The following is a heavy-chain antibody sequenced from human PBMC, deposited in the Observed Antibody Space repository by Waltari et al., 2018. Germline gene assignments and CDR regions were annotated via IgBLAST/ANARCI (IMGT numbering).Heavy chain of an antibody. J-gene: IGHJ4*02. D-gene: IGHD2-21*02. CDR1: GGTFSSYA. CDR3: ARDTLADCGGDCYPRTYYFDY. Sequence: QVQLVQSGAEVKKPGSSVKVSCKASGGTFSSYAISWVRQAPGQGLEWMGGIIPIFGTANYAQKFQGRVTITADESTSTAYTELSSLRSEDTAVYYCARDTLADCGGDCYPRTYYFDYWGQGTLVTVSS. V-gene: IGHV1-69*12. CDR2: IIPIFGTA.